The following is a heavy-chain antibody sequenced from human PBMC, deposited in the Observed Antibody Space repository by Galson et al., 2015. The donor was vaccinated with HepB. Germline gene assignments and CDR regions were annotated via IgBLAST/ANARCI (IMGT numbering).Heavy chain of an antibody. CDR2: ISAYNSDR. J-gene: IGHJ5*02. CDR1: GYTFSRYS. Sequence: SVKVSCKVSGYTFSRYSITWVRQAPGQGLEWVGWISAYNSDRDYAQKFQGRVTMTTDTSTNTAYMELRSLRSDDTAVYYCARGALVVVVNATQNNWFDPWGQGTLVTVSS. CDR3: ARGALVVVVNATQNNWFDP. V-gene: IGHV1-18*01. D-gene: IGHD2-15*01.